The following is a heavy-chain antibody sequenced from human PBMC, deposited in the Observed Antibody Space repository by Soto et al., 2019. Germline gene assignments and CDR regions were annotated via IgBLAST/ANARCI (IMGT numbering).Heavy chain of an antibody. CDR3: AREKVPFPWGWFDP. CDR2: ISAYNGNT. V-gene: IGHV1-18*01. D-gene: IGHD3-16*01. CDR1: GYTFTSYG. Sequence: AAVKVSCKASGYTFTSYGISWVRQAPGQGLEWMGWISAYNGNTNYAQKLQGRVTMTTDTSTSTAYMELRSLRSDDTAVYYCAREKVPFPWGWFDPWCQGTLGTVSS. J-gene: IGHJ5*02.